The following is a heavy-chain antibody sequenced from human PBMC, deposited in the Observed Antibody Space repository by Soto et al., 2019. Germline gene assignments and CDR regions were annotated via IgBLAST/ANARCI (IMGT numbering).Heavy chain of an antibody. CDR2: IYHSGST. V-gene: IGHV4-30-2*01. CDR1: GGSISSGGYS. D-gene: IGHD3-10*01. CDR3: ARGLNYYGSGSYYNAAYYYYGMDV. J-gene: IGHJ6*02. Sequence: SETLSLTCAVSGGSISSGGYSWSWIRQPPGKGLEWIGYIYHSGSTYYNPSLKSRVTISVGRSKNQFSLKLSSVTAADTAVYYCARGLNYYGSGSYYNAAYYYYGMDVWGQGTTVTVSS.